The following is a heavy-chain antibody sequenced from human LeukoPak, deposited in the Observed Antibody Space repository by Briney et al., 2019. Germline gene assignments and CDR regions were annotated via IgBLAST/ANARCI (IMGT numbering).Heavy chain of an antibody. D-gene: IGHD3-10*01. CDR1: GFTFSSYS. CDR2: ISSSSSYI. Sequence: GGSLRLSCAASGFTFSSYSMNWVRQAPGKGLEWVASISSSSSYIYYADSVKGRFTISRDNAKNSLYLQMNSLRAEDTAVYYCARGGSGSYCFDYWGQGTLVTVSS. V-gene: IGHV3-21*01. CDR3: ARGGSGSYCFDY. J-gene: IGHJ4*02.